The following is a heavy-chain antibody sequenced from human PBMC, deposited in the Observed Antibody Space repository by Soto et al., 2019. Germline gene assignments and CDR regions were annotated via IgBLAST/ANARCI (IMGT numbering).Heavy chain of an antibody. CDR1: GFTFSNYA. J-gene: IGHJ6*02. V-gene: IGHV3-23*01. Sequence: GGSLRLSCAASGFTFSNYAMSWVRQAPGKGLEWVSGISGSGGGTYYADSVKGRFTISRDNSENSLYLQMNSLRAEDTAVYYCAKDDANSKLTLNYYGMDVWGQGTTVTVSS. CDR3: AKDDANSKLTLNYYGMDV. CDR2: ISGSGGGT. D-gene: IGHD5-18*01.